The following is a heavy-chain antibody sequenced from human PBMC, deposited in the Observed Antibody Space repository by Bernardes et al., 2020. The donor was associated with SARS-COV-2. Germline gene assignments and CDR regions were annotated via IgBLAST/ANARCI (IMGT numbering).Heavy chain of an antibody. D-gene: IGHD1-20*01. V-gene: IGHV3-23*01. Sequence: GGSLRLSCTASGFSFSSYAMSWVRQAPGKGLEWVSVISASGGATYYADSVKGRFTISRDNSKNTLYLQMNSLRAEDTAVYYCAKDRITGTTNYWGQGTLVTVSS. CDR1: GFSFSSYA. CDR3: AKDRITGTTNY. CDR2: ISASGGAT. J-gene: IGHJ4*02.